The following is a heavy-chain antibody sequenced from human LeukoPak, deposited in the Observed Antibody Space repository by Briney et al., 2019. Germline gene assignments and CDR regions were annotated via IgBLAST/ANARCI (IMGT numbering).Heavy chain of an antibody. Sequence: GGSLRLSCAASGFTFSDYYMSWVRQAPGKGPEWVSYISSSGTTTYYADSVKGRFTISRDDAKNSLYLQMNSLRAEDTAVYFCARVYIAEDFWGQGTLVTVSS. CDR3: ARVYIAEDF. J-gene: IGHJ4*02. CDR1: GFTFSDYY. D-gene: IGHD2-15*01. CDR2: ISSSGTTT. V-gene: IGHV3-11*01.